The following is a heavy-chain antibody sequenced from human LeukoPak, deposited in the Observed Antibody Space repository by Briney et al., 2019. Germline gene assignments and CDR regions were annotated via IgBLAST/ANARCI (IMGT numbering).Heavy chain of an antibody. J-gene: IGHJ4*02. D-gene: IGHD2-15*01. Sequence: PGGSLRLSCAASGFTFDDYAMHWVRQAPGKGLEWVSCISWNSGSIGYADSVKGRFTISRDNAKNSLYLQMNSLRAEDTALYYCAKASLGYCSGGSCFFDYWGQGTLVTVSS. CDR1: GFTFDDYA. CDR3: AKASLGYCSGGSCFFDY. V-gene: IGHV3-9*01. CDR2: ISWNSGSI.